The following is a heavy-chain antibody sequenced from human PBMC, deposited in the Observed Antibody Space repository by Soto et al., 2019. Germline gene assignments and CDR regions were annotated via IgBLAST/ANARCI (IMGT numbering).Heavy chain of an antibody. J-gene: IGHJ5*02. CDR3: ARGKGPRGYDISKFGGWFDP. Sequence: QVQLQQWGAGLLKPSETLPLTCAVYGGSFSGYYWTWIRQPPGKGLEWIGEITHSGSTKYNPDVRSRVTMSVDTSKNQSYLEMSCVTAEDTAVYYCARGKGPRGYDISKFGGWFDPWGQGTVVTVSS. CDR2: ITHSGST. CDR1: GGSFSGYY. D-gene: IGHD3-10*01. V-gene: IGHV4-34*01.